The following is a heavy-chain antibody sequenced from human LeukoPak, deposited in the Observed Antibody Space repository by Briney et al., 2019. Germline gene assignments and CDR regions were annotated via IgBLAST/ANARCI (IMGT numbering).Heavy chain of an antibody. CDR2: VSYSSSTI. J-gene: IGHJ4*02. Sequence: GGSLILSCAASGFTFSSYSMNWVRQAPGKGLEWISYVSYSSSTIYYADSVKGRFTISRDNAKNSLYLQMNSLRAEDTAVYYCANTATLRAPIDYWGQGTLVTVSS. V-gene: IGHV3-48*01. D-gene: IGHD5-18*01. CDR3: ANTATLRAPIDY. CDR1: GFTFSSYS.